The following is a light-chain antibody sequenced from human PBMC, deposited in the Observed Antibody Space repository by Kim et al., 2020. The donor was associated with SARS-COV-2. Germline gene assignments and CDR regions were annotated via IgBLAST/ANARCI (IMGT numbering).Light chain of an antibody. CDR3: QQYSSYSLT. J-gene: IGKJ4*01. V-gene: IGKV1-5*01. Sequence: ASVGDHITITCRSSQSIATWLAWYQQKPGSPPKLIVYDASHLESGVPSRFSGSGSETQFTLTITSLQPDDFATYSCQQYSSYSLTFGGGTKVDIK. CDR1: QSIATW. CDR2: DAS.